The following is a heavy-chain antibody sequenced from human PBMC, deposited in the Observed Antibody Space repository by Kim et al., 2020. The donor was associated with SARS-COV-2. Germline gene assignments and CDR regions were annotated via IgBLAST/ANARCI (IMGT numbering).Heavy chain of an antibody. Sequence: SETLSLTCSVSGVSISRYYWSWIRQPPGKGLEWIGYIYYSGSTNYSPSLKSRVTISLDTSKNHFSLKLSSVTAADTAVYYCASYGGNSGFDYWGQGTLVTVSS. V-gene: IGHV4-59*13. D-gene: IGHD4-17*01. CDR2: IYYSGST. J-gene: IGHJ4*02. CDR3: ASYGGNSGFDY. CDR1: GVSISRYY.